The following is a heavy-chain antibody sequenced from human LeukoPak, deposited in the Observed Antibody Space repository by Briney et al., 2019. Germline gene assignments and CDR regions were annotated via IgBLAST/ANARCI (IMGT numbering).Heavy chain of an antibody. CDR2: INPNSGGT. D-gene: IGHD2-2*01. Sequence: ASVKVSCKVSGYTLTELSMHWVRQAPGQGLEWMGWINPNSGGTNYAQKFQGRVTMTRDTSISTAYMELSRLRSDDTAVYYCARTSKEVVDYWGQGTLVTVSS. CDR1: GYTLTELS. J-gene: IGHJ4*02. CDR3: ARTSKEVVDY. V-gene: IGHV1-2*02.